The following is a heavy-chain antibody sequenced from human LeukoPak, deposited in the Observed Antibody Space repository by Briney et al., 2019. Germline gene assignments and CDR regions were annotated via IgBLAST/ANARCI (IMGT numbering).Heavy chain of an antibody. CDR1: GGTFSSYA. V-gene: IGHV1-69*13. J-gene: IGHJ6*02. CDR2: IIPIFGTA. CDR3: ARDGAAAGNYYYYGMDV. Sequence: ASVKVSCKASGGTFSSYAISWVRQAPGQALEWMGGIIPIFGTANYAQKFQGRVTITADESTSTAYMELSSLRSEDTAVYYCARDGAAAGNYYYYGMDVWGQGTTVTVSS. D-gene: IGHD6-13*01.